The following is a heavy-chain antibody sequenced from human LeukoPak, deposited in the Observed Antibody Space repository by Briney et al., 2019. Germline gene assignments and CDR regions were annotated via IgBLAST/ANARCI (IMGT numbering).Heavy chain of an antibody. CDR3: ARDSADYGDYDY. J-gene: IGHJ4*02. D-gene: IGHD4-17*01. Sequence: VASVKVSCKASGYTFTSYFMHWVRQAPGQGLDWMGIINPSGGSTSYAQKFQGRVTMTRDTSTSTVYMELSSLRSEDTAVYYCARDSADYGDYDYWGQGTLDPVSS. CDR2: INPSGGST. CDR1: GYTFTSYF. V-gene: IGHV1-46*01.